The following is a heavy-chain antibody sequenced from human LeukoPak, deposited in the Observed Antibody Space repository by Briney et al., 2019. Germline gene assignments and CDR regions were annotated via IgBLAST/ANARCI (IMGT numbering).Heavy chain of an antibody. D-gene: IGHD1-26*01. CDR3: VRDRGTYRPIDY. CDR2: ISSSGSTI. CDR1: GFTFSDYY. V-gene: IGHV3-11*01. J-gene: IGHJ4*02. Sequence: GGSLRLSCAASGFTFSDYYMSWIRQAPGKGLEWVSYISSSGSTIYYADSVKGRFTISRDNAQNSLYLQMNSLRAEDAAIYYCVRDRGTYRPIDYWGQGTLVTVSS.